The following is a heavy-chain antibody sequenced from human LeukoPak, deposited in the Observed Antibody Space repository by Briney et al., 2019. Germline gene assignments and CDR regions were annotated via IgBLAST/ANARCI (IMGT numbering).Heavy chain of an antibody. CDR3: ARDQAQKVLRYFDWAPDAFDI. CDR2: ISSTGTYI. Sequence: TGESLRLSCATSGFTFSSSTFGSYTMNWVRQAPGKGLEWVSSISSTGTYIYYTDSVKGRFTISRDNSKNTLYLQMNSLRAEDTAVYYCARDQAQKVLRYFDWAPDAFDIWGQGTMVTVSS. V-gene: IGHV3-21*01. J-gene: IGHJ3*02. CDR1: GFTFSSSTFGSYT. D-gene: IGHD3-9*01.